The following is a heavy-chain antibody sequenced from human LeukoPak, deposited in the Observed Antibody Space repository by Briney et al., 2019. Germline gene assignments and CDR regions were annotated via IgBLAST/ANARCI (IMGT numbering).Heavy chain of an antibody. CDR3: ARAIQFVSGSYLYYYYYMDV. V-gene: IGHV4-4*07. CDR2: IYTSGST. D-gene: IGHD1-26*01. CDR1: GGSISSYY. J-gene: IGHJ6*03. Sequence: SETLSLTCTVSGGSISSYYWSWIRQPAGKGLEWIGRIYTSGSTNYNPSLKSRVTMSVDTSKNQFSLKLSSVTAADTAVYYCARAIQFVSGSYLYYYYYMDVWGKGTTVTVSS.